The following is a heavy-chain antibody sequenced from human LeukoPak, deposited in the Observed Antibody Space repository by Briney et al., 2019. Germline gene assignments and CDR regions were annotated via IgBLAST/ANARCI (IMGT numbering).Heavy chain of an antibody. D-gene: IGHD1-14*01. J-gene: IGHJ6*02. CDR2: IIPILGIA. Sequence: GSSVKVSCKASGGTFSSYAISWVRQAPGQGLEWMGRIIPILGIANYAQKFQSRVTITADKSTSTAYMELSSLRSEDTAVYYCARTSNHITYYYYGMDVWGQGTTVTVSS. V-gene: IGHV1-69*04. CDR1: GGTFSSYA. CDR3: ARTSNHITYYYYGMDV.